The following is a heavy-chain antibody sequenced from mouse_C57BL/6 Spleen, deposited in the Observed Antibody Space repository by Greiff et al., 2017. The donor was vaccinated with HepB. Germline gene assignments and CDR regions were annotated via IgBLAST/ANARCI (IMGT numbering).Heavy chain of an antibody. CDR3: TREDYDYHYYAMDY. CDR1: GYTFTSYW. D-gene: IGHD2-4*01. Sequence: VQLQQSGTVLARPGASVKMSCKTSGYTFTSYWMHWVKQRPGQGLEWIGAIYPGNSDTSYNQKFKGKAKLTAVTSASTSYMELSSLTNEDSAVYYCTREDYDYHYYAMDYWGQGTSVTVSS. V-gene: IGHV1-5*01. CDR2: IYPGNSDT. J-gene: IGHJ4*01.